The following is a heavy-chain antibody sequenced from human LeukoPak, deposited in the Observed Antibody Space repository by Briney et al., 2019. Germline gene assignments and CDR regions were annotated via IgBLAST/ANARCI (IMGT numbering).Heavy chain of an antibody. Sequence: GGSLRLSCAASGFAFSGSAMHWVRQAPGKGLEWVAVISHEGSYQNYADSVKGRFTISRDNSKNMVFLQMNSLRPEDTAVYYCARTREQWQVLDYWGQGTLVTVSS. CDR1: GFAFSGSA. CDR3: ARTREQWQVLDY. CDR2: ISHEGSYQ. J-gene: IGHJ4*02. V-gene: IGHV3-30*04. D-gene: IGHD6-19*01.